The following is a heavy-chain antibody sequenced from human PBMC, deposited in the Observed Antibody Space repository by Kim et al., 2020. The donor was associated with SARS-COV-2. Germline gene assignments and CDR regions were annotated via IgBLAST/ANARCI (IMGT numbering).Heavy chain of an antibody. V-gene: IGHV3-43*01. D-gene: IGHD2-2*01. CDR3: AKDISHARRDYYYGMDV. Sequence: GGSLRLSCAASGFTFDDYTMHWVRQAPGKGLEWVSLISWDGGSTYYADSVKGRFTISRDNSKNSLYLQMNSLRTEDTALYYCAKDISHARRDYYYGMDVWGQGTTVTVSS. CDR1: GFTFDDYT. J-gene: IGHJ6*02. CDR2: ISWDGGST.